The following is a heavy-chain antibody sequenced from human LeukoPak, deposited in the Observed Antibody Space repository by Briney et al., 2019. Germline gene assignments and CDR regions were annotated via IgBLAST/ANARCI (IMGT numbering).Heavy chain of an antibody. CDR2: IYSGGST. CDR3: ARDIYDYVWGSERYYFDY. D-gene: IGHD3-16*01. Sequence: GGSLRLSCAASGFTVSRNYMSWVRQAPGKGLEWVSVIYSGGSTYYADSVKGRFTISRDNAKNSLYLQMNSLRAEDTAVYYCARDIYDYVWGSERYYFDYWGQGTLVTVSS. V-gene: IGHV3-53*01. J-gene: IGHJ4*02. CDR1: GFTVSRNY.